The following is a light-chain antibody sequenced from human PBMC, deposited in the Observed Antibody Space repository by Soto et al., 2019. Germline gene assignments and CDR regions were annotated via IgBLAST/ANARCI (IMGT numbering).Light chain of an antibody. CDR2: GAS. J-gene: IGKJ5*01. CDR3: QQRSNWQIT. V-gene: IGKV3D-20*02. Sequence: EIVLTHSPGTLSLSPGERATLSSSASQSVSSSYLAWYQQKPGQAPRLLIYGASSRATGIPDRFSGSGSGTDFTLTISSLEPEDFAVYYCQQRSNWQITFGQGTRLEIK. CDR1: QSVSSSY.